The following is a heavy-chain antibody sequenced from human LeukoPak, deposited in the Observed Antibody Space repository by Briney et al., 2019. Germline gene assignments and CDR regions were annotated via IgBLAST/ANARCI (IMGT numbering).Heavy chain of an antibody. Sequence: PSETLSLTCTVSGGSISSSSYYWGWIRQPPGKGLEWIGSIYYSGSTYYNPSLKSRVTISVDTSKNQFSLKLSSVTAADTAVYYCARGEREFRGIQLWLLGGGGHNWFDPWGQGTLVTVSS. CDR1: GGSISSSSYY. CDR3: ARGEREFRGIQLWLLGGGGHNWFDP. J-gene: IGHJ5*02. D-gene: IGHD5-18*01. CDR2: IYYSGST. V-gene: IGHV4-39*07.